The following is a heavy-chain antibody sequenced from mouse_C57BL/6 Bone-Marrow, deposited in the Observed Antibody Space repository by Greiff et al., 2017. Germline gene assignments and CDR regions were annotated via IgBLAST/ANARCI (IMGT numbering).Heavy chain of an antibody. CDR1: GFNIKDDY. D-gene: IGHD2-4*01. CDR3: TIYYDYNAYFDV. CDR2: IDPENGDT. V-gene: IGHV14-4*01. J-gene: IGHJ1*03. Sequence: VQLQQSGAELVRPGASVKLSCTASGFNIKDDYMHWVKQRPEQGLEWIGWIDPENGDTEYASKFQGKAPITADTSSNTAYLQLSSLTSEDTAVYYCTIYYDYNAYFDVWGTGTTVTVSS.